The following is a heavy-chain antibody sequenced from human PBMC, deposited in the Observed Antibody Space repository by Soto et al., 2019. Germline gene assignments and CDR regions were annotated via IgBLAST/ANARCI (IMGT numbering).Heavy chain of an antibody. CDR2: INSDGARI. J-gene: IGHJ4*02. D-gene: IGHD4-17*01. CDR1: GFTFTHYR. V-gene: IGHV3-74*03. Sequence: PGGSLRLSCAASGFTFTHYRIHWVRQPPGKGLEWVGRINSDGARIEYGDSVKGRFTISRDNAKNSLYLQMNSLRAEDTAVYYCARDDYGDLSYFDYWGQGTLVTVSS. CDR3: ARDDYGDLSYFDY.